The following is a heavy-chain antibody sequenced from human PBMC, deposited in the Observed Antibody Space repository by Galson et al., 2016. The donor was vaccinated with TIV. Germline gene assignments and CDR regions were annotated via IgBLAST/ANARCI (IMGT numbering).Heavy chain of an antibody. CDR1: GHTFASYG. J-gene: IGHJ6*02. V-gene: IGHV1-18*01. Sequence: SVKVSCKASGHTFASYGITWVRQAPGQGLEWMGWISAYNGNTNYAHKLQGRATVTTDTSTSTAYMELRSLRSDYTAVYYCARHLRQGMVSPSLNYQMDVWGPGTTVIVS. CDR2: ISAYNGNT. D-gene: IGHD3-3*01. CDR3: ARHLRQGMVSPSLNYQMDV.